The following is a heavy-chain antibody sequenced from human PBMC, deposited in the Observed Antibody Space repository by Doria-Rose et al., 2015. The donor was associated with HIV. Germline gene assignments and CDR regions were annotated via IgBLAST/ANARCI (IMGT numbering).Heavy chain of an antibody. J-gene: IGHJ4*02. CDR2: IFADDDR. Sequence: SGPVPVKPTETLTLTCTVSGVSLSSPGMGVSWIRQPPGKALEWLANIFADDDRYYKTSLKSRLTISRCTSKSQVVLTMTDMDPVDTATYYCARIKSSRWYHKYYFDFWGQGTLVIVSA. V-gene: IGHV2-26*01. CDR1: GVSLSSPGMG. CDR3: ARIKSSRWYHKYYFDF. D-gene: IGHD6-13*01.